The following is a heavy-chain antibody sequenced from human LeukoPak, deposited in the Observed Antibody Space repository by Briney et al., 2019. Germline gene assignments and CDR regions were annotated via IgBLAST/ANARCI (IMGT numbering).Heavy chain of an antibody. Sequence: AGGSLRLSCAASGFTFSSYSMNWVRQAPGKGLEWVSYISSSSSTIYYADSVKGRFTISRDNAKNSLYLQMNSLRAEDTAVYYCATVVPAAMEDYYYYYYMDVWGKGTTVTVSS. J-gene: IGHJ6*03. CDR2: ISSSSSTI. V-gene: IGHV3-48*01. CDR1: GFTFSSYS. CDR3: ATVVPAAMEDYYYYYYMDV. D-gene: IGHD2-2*01.